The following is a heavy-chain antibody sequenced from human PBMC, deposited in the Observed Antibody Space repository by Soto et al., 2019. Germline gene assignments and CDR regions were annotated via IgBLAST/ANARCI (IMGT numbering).Heavy chain of an antibody. CDR3: ARGGPYYYDSSGYLSQRTYFDY. D-gene: IGHD3-22*01. V-gene: IGHV3-30-3*01. Sequence: SLRLSCAASGFTFSSYAMHWVRQAPGKGLEWVAVISYDGSNKYYADSVKGRFTISRDNSKNTLYLQMNSLRAEDTAVYYCARGGPYYYDSSGYLSQRTYFDYWGQGTLVTVSS. J-gene: IGHJ4*02. CDR2: ISYDGSNK. CDR1: GFTFSSYA.